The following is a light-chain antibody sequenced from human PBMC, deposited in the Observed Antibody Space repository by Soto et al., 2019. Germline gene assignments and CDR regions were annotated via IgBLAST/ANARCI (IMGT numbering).Light chain of an antibody. J-gene: IGKJ2*01. CDR3: LHGHSFPYP. CDR2: AAG. CDR1: QGISSW. V-gene: IGKV1-12*01. Sequence: DLQMTQSPSSVSASVGDRVTITCRASQGISSWLAWYQQTPGKPPKLLIYAAGSLQSGVPSRFSGSGTGTEFNLTIRSLQPEDFATYYCLHGHSFPYPFGQGTKLEIK.